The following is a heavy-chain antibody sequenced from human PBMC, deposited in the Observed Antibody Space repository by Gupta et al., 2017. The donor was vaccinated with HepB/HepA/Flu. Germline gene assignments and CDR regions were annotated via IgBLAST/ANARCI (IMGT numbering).Heavy chain of an antibody. J-gene: IGHJ4*02. CDR1: GGSFSGYY. CDR3: AEHYCSSTSCYDY. CDR2: INHSGST. D-gene: IGHD2-2*01. V-gene: IGHV4-34*01. Sequence: QVQLQQWGAGLLKPSETLSLTCAVYGGSFSGYYWSWIRQPPGKGLEWIGEINHSGSTNYNPSLKSRVTISVDTSKNQFSLKLSSVTAADTAVYYCAEHYCSSTSCYDYWGQGTLVTVSS.